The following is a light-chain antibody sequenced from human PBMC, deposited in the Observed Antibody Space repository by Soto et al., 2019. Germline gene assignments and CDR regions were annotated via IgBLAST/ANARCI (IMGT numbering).Light chain of an antibody. J-gene: IGKJ1*01. Sequence: DIQMTQSPSTLSAYVGDRVTFTCRASQSISTWLAWYQQKPGKAPKLLIYDASSLQSDVPSRFSGSRPGTEFTLTISALQTDDFASYYCQQYMNYATFGQGTKVEIK. CDR3: QQYMNYAT. CDR2: DAS. CDR1: QSISTW. V-gene: IGKV1-5*01.